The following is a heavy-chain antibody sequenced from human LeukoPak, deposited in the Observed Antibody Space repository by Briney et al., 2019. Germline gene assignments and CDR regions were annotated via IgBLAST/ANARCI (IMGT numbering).Heavy chain of an antibody. Sequence: GGSLRLSCAASGFTFSSHNMNWVRQTPGKGLEWVSSITSSSSFIYYADSVKGRFTISRDNAKNSLYLQMNSLRAEDTAVYYCARVGSASASGSLGYFDYWGQGTLVTVSS. D-gene: IGHD1-26*01. CDR3: ARVGSASASGSLGYFDY. J-gene: IGHJ4*02. CDR1: GFTFSSHN. CDR2: ITSSSSFI. V-gene: IGHV3-21*01.